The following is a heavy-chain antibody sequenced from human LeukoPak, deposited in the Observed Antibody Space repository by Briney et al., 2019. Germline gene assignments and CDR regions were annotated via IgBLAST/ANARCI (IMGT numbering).Heavy chain of an antibody. CDR3: ARVITATTREDS. J-gene: IGHJ4*02. CDR1: GGSISTYY. D-gene: IGHD1-20*01. CDR2: IYYTGST. V-gene: IGHV4-59*08. Sequence: SETLSLTCTVSGGSISTYYWSWIRQPPGKGLEWIGYIYYTGSTYYNPSPKSRVAMAVDTSKNQFSLKLISVPAADTAVYYCARVITATTREDSWGQGTLVTVSS.